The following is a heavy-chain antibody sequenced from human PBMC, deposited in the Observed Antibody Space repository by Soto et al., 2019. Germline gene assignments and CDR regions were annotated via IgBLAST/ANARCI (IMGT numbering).Heavy chain of an antibody. V-gene: IGHV3-23*01. D-gene: IGHD3-3*01. J-gene: IGHJ4*02. CDR3: AKDVLRFTNTRLYYFDY. Sequence: GGSLRLSCAASGFTFSSYAMSWVRQAPGKGLEWVSAISGSGGSTYYADSVKGRFTISRDNSKNTLYLQMNSLRAEDTAVYYCAKDVLRFTNTRLYYFDYWGQGTLVTVSS. CDR2: ISGSGGST. CDR1: GFTFSSYA.